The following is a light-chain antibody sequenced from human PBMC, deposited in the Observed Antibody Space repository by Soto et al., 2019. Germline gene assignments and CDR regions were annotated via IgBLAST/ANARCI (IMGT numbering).Light chain of an antibody. CDR1: QSVSSNY. CDR2: GAS. Sequence: EIVLTQSPGTLSLSPGERATLSCRASQSVSSNYLAWYQRKPGQAPRLLIYGASSRVTGIPNSFSGSGSGTDFTLTITRLEPEDFAVYYCQQYGSSPPTFGQGTKVDIK. CDR3: QQYGSSPPT. J-gene: IGKJ1*01. V-gene: IGKV3-20*01.